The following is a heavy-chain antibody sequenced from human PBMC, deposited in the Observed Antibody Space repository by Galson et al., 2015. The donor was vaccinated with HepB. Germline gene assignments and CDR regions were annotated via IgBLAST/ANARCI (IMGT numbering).Heavy chain of an antibody. Sequence: SLRLSCAASGFTFSTYSLHWVRQAPGKGLQWVAVISFDGDRRFYADSVKGRFTISRDNSKNTLYLQMTSLGPEDTAIYYCARVWRVWDLRTPLDYWGQGALVTVSS. CDR3: ARVWRVWDLRTPLDY. J-gene: IGHJ4*02. V-gene: IGHV3-30*04. CDR1: GFTFSTYS. D-gene: IGHD1-26*01. CDR2: ISFDGDRR.